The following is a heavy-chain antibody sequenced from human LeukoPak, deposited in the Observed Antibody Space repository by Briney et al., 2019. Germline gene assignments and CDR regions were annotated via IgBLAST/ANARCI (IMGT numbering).Heavy chain of an antibody. CDR2: IKQDGSEK. J-gene: IGHJ3*02. CDR3: ARDLNIVVVVAAATKAFDI. D-gene: IGHD2-15*01. V-gene: IGHV3-7*01. Sequence: HPGGSLRLSCAASGFTFSSYWMSWVRQAPGKGLEWVANIKQDGSEKYYVDSVKGRFTISRDNAKNSLYLQINSLRAEDTAVYYCARDLNIVVVVAAATKAFDIWGQGTMVTVSS. CDR1: GFTFSSYW.